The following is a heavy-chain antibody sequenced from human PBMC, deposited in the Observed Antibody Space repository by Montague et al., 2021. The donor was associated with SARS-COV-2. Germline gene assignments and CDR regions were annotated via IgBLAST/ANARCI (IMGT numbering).Heavy chain of an antibody. V-gene: IGHV6-1*01. D-gene: IGHD3-10*01. CDR1: GDSVSSNSAA. CDR3: ARGLWFGELLYYYYYYGMDA. J-gene: IGHJ6*02. CDR2: TYYRSKWYN. Sequence: CAISGDSVSSNSAAWNWIRQSPSRGLEWLGRTYYRSKWYNDYAVSVESRITINPDTSKNQFSLQLNSVTPVDTAVYYCARGLWFGELLYYYYYYGMDAWGQGTTVTVSS.